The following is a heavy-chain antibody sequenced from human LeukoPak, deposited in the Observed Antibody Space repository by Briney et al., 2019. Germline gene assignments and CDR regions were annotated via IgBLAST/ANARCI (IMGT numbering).Heavy chain of an antibody. CDR1: GGSISSYY. Sequence: SETLSLTCTVSGGSISSYYWSWIRQPPAKGLEWIGYIYYSGSTYYNPSLKSRVTISVDTSKNQFSLKLSSVTAADTAVYYCARGWDDYGFDYWGQGTLVTVSS. CDR2: IYYSGST. D-gene: IGHD4-17*01. V-gene: IGHV4-59*01. CDR3: ARGWDDYGFDY. J-gene: IGHJ4*02.